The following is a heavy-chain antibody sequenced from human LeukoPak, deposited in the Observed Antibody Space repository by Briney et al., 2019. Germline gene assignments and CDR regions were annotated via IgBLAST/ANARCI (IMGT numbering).Heavy chain of an antibody. V-gene: IGHV3-30-3*01. CDR1: GFTFSSYA. CDR2: ISYDGSNK. J-gene: IGHJ6*04. CDR3: ATRHCSIAACRASSYKCMDD. Sequence: PGGSLRLSCAASGFTFSSYAMHWVRQAPGKGLEWVAVISYDGSNKYYADSVKGRFTISRDNSKNTLYLQMNSLRAEDTAVYYCATRHCSIAACRASSYKCMDDWGKGTTVTVSS. D-gene: IGHD4-11*01.